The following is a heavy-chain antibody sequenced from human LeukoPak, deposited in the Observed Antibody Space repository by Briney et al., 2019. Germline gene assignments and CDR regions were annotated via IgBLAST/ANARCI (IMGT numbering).Heavy chain of an antibody. CDR2: IIPIFTTA. Sequence: ASVKVSCKASGGTFSSYAISWVRQAPGQGLEWMGGIIPIFTTANYAQKFQGRVMITADESTSTAYMELSSLRSDDTAVYYCARDDYSNYVTYDYWGQGTLVTVSS. CDR1: GGTFSSYA. D-gene: IGHD4-11*01. V-gene: IGHV1-69*13. J-gene: IGHJ4*02. CDR3: ARDDYSNYVTYDY.